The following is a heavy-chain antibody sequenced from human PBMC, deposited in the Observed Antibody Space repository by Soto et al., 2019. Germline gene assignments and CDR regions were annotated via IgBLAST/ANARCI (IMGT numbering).Heavy chain of an antibody. CDR2: ISDDGSSK. CDR3: AKDSSGFRGYPDY. CDR1: GFTFSNYG. Sequence: GGSLRLSCAASGFTFSNYGIHWVRQAPGKGLEWVAVISDDGSSKYYADSVKGRFTISRDNSKNTVYLQMNSLRAEDTALYYCAKDSSGFRGYPDYWGQGTLVTVSS. J-gene: IGHJ4*02. D-gene: IGHD5-12*01. V-gene: IGHV3-30*18.